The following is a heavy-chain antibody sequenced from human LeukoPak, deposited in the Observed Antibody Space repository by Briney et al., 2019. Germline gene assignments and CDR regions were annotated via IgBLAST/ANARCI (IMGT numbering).Heavy chain of an antibody. CDR1: GFTFSDYY. Sequence: PGGSLRLSCAASGFTFSDYYMSWIRQAPGKGLEWVSYISSSGSTIYYADSVKGRFTISRDNSKNTLYLQMNSLRAEDTAVYYCAKDPSFMAPPGWFDYWGQGTLVTVSS. J-gene: IGHJ4*02. CDR3: AKDPSFMAPPGWFDY. D-gene: IGHD2-15*01. CDR2: ISSSGSTI. V-gene: IGHV3-11*04.